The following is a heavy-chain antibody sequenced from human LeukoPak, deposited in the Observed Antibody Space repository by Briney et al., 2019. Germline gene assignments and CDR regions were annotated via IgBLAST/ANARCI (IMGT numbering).Heavy chain of an antibody. Sequence: SETLSLTCAVYGGSFSGYFWSWIRHSPGKGREWIGEINNVGSSNYNPSLKSRVTISADTSKKQLSLKLRSVTAADTAVYYCARAQGRLVPPAYWGQGTLVTVSS. CDR1: GGSFSGYF. D-gene: IGHD6-19*01. J-gene: IGHJ4*02. V-gene: IGHV4-34*01. CDR2: INNVGSS. CDR3: ARAQGRLVPPAY.